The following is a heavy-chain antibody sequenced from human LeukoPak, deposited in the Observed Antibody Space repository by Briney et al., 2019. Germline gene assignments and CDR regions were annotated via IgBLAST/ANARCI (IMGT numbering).Heavy chain of an antibody. J-gene: IGHJ5*02. CDR1: GYTFTGYY. D-gene: IGHD3-10*01. CDR2: INPNSGGT. V-gene: IGHV1-2*02. Sequence: ASVKVSYKASGYTFTGYYMHWVRQAPGQGLEWMGWINPNSGGTNYAQKFQGRVTMTRDTSISTAYMELSRLRSDDTAVYYCAREVRVVRHWFDPWGQGTLVTVSS. CDR3: AREVRVVRHWFDP.